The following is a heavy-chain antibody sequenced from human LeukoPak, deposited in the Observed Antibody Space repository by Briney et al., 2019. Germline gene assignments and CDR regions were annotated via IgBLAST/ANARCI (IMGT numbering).Heavy chain of an antibody. CDR1: GFTFRSHA. D-gene: IGHD1-26*01. Sequence: GRSLRLSCAASGFTFRSHAMHWVRQAPGKGLEWVSGVSWNSASIGYDKSVEGRFTVSRDNTNKSLYLQMNSLRPEDTAFYFCAKAFGGNYQRAFDYWGQGILVTVSS. V-gene: IGHV3-9*01. J-gene: IGHJ4*02. CDR2: VSWNSASI. CDR3: AKAFGGNYQRAFDY.